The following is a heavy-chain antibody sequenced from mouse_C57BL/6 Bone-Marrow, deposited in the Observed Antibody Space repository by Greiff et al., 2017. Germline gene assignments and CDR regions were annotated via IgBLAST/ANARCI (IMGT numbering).Heavy chain of an antibody. V-gene: IGHV5-12*01. CDR3: ARHGPPSVVASPWYFDV. CDR1: GFTFSDYY. D-gene: IGHD1-1*01. CDR2: ISNGGGST. Sequence: EVKLVESGGGLVQPGGSLKLSCAASGFTFSDYYMYWVRQTPEKRLEWVAYISNGGGSTYYPDTVKGRFTISRDNAKNALYLKMSRLKSEDTAMYYCARHGPPSVVASPWYFDVWGTGTTVTVSS. J-gene: IGHJ1*03.